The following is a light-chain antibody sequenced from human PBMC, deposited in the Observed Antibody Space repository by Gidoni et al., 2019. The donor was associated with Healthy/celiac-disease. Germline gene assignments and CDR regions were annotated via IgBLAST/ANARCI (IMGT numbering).Light chain of an antibody. V-gene: IGKV3-15*01. CDR2: GAS. CDR3: QQYNNWPSYT. CDR1: QSVSSN. J-gene: IGKJ2*01. Sequence: EIVMTQSPATLSVSPGERATLSCRASQSVSSNLAWYQQKPGQAPGLLIYGASTRATGIPARFSGRGSWTEFPLTISSLQSDDFAVYCCQQYNNWPSYTFGQGTKLEIK.